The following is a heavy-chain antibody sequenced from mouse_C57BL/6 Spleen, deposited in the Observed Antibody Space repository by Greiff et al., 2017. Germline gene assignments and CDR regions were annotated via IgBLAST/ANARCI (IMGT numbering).Heavy chain of an antibody. Sequence: QVQLQQPGAELVMPGASVKLSCKASGYTFTSYWMHWVKQRPGQGLEWIGEIDPSDSYTNYNQKFKGKSTLTVDKSSSTAYMQLSSLTSEDSAVYYCARMGDYGSSYVAMDYWGQGTSVTVSS. CDR3: ARMGDYGSSYVAMDY. CDR2: IDPSDSYT. D-gene: IGHD1-1*01. V-gene: IGHV1-69*01. CDR1: GYTFTSYW. J-gene: IGHJ4*01.